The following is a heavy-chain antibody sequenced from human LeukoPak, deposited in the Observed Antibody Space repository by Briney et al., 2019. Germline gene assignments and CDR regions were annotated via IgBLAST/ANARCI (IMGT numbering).Heavy chain of an antibody. Sequence: GGSLRLSCVASGFNFDEYAMSWVRQAPGKGLEWVSGVNWNGGTPGYADSVRGRFTISRDNAKNSLYLQMNSLSADDTALYYCGRVDAISYPNWGFGGHSNNFDYWGQGTLVTVSS. CDR1: GFNFDEYA. V-gene: IGHV3-20*04. CDR2: VNWNGGTP. J-gene: IGHJ4*02. D-gene: IGHD7-27*01. CDR3: GRVDAISYPNWGFGGHSNNFDY.